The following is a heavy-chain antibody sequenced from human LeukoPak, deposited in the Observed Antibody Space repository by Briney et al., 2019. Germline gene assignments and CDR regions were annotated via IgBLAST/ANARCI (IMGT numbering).Heavy chain of an antibody. J-gene: IGHJ6*02. V-gene: IGHV3-64*02. CDR2: ISSNGGET. Sequence: GGSLRLSCAASGFSFSSYVMHWVRQAPGKGLEYVSAISSNGGETYYADSVKGRFTISRDNSKNALYLRMGSLRVEDMAVYYCARGGSPRGYYYGMDVWGQGTTVTVS. CDR1: GFSFSSYV. D-gene: IGHD1-26*01. CDR3: ARGGSPRGYYYGMDV.